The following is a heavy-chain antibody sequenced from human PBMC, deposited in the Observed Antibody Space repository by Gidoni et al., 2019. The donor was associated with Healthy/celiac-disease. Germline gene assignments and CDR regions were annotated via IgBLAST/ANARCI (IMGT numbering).Heavy chain of an antibody. Sequence: QVQLVESGGGVAQPGRSLRLSCAAAGFTVSSHAMPWVRQAPGKGLEWVAVISYDGSNKYYSDSVKGRFTISRDNSKNTLYLQMNSLRAEDTAVYYCARGRSEGYCSSTSCSPFDYWGQGTLVTVSS. CDR1: GFTVSSHA. J-gene: IGHJ4*02. V-gene: IGHV3-30*04. CDR3: ARGRSEGYCSSTSCSPFDY. CDR2: ISYDGSNK. D-gene: IGHD2-2*01.